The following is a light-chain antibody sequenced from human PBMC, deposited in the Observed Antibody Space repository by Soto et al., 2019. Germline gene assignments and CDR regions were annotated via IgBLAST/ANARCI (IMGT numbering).Light chain of an antibody. CDR3: SSYTKSSTLYV. Sequence: QSALTQPAPVSASPGQTITISCTGTSSDVGGYNYVSWYQQHPGKAPKLIIFDVTNRPSGVSNRFSASKSANTASLTISGLQAEDEADYYCSSYTKSSTLYVFGSGTKLTVL. CDR1: SSDVGGYNY. CDR2: DVT. V-gene: IGLV2-14*01. J-gene: IGLJ1*01.